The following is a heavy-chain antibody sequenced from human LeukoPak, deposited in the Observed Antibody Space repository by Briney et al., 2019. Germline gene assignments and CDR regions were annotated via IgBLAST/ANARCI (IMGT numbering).Heavy chain of an antibody. Sequence: PGGSLRLSCAASGFTFDDYAMHWVRQAPGKGLEWVSGISWNSGSIGYADSVKGRFTISRDNAKNSLYLQMNSLRAEDTALYYCAKGYSYYYDSSGYFDYWGQGTLVTVSS. CDR1: GFTFDDYA. J-gene: IGHJ4*02. V-gene: IGHV3-9*01. CDR3: AKGYSYYYDSSGYFDY. CDR2: ISWNSGSI. D-gene: IGHD3-22*01.